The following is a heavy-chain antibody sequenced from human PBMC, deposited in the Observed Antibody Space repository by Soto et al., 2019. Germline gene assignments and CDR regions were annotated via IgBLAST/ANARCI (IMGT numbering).Heavy chain of an antibody. CDR3: ARQFGSGSYIYYGMDV. CDR2: IYPGDSDT. CDR1: GYSFTSYW. V-gene: IGHV5-51*01. J-gene: IGHJ6*02. D-gene: IGHD3-10*01. Sequence: GESLKISCKGSGYSFTSYWIGWVRQMPGKGLEWMGIIYPGDSDTRYSPSFQGQVTISAGKSISTAYLQWSSLKASDTAMYYCARQFGSGSYIYYGMDVWGQGTTVTVSS.